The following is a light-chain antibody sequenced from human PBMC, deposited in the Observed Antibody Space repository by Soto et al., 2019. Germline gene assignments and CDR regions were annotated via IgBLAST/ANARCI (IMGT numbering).Light chain of an antibody. CDR3: AAWDDSLNGRV. Sequence: QSALTQPPSASGTPGQRVTISCSGSSSNIESNTVNWYQQLPGTAPKLLIYSNNQRPSGVPDLFSGSKSGTSASLAISGLQSEDEADYYCAAWDDSLNGRVFGTGTKVTVL. CDR2: SNN. CDR1: SSNIESNT. J-gene: IGLJ1*01. V-gene: IGLV1-44*01.